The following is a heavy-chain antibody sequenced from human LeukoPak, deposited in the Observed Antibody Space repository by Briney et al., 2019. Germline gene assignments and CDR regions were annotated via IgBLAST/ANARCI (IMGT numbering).Heavy chain of an antibody. Sequence: GGSLRLSRAASGFTVSSAYMTWVRQAPGKGLEWVSLIYSAGTTYYADSVKGRFTISRDNSSNTLYLQMDRLRAEDTAMYYCARASRGFTLEFDYWGQGTLVTVSS. D-gene: IGHD3-10*01. CDR2: IYSAGTT. J-gene: IGHJ4*02. V-gene: IGHV3-53*01. CDR3: ARASRGFTLEFDY. CDR1: GFTVSSAY.